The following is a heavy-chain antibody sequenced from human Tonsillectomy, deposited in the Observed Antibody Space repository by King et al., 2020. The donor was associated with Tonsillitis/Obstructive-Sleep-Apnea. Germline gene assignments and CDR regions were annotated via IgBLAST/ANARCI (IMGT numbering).Heavy chain of an antibody. Sequence: QLVQSGAEVKKPGSSVKVSCKASGGTFSSYAISWVRQAPGQGLEWMGGIIPIFGTANYAQKFQGRVTITADESTSTAYMELSSLRSEDTAVYYCARIERVIAVPKRGWFDPWGQGTLVTVSS. D-gene: IGHD6-19*01. V-gene: IGHV1-69*12. CDR3: ARIERVIAVPKRGWFDP. CDR1: GGTFSSYA. CDR2: IIPIFGTA. J-gene: IGHJ5*02.